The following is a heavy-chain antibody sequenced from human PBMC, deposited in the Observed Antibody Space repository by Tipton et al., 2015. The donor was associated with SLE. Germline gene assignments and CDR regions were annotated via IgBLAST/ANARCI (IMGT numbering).Heavy chain of an antibody. Sequence: LSLTCTASGFIFSTYAMNWVRQAPGKGLEWISSINSVSTYIYYADSVKGRFTISRDNAKNSLYLQMNSLRGEDTGVYYCAAKAWEALDIWGQGTMVTVSS. CDR1: GFIFSTYA. D-gene: IGHD1-26*01. J-gene: IGHJ3*02. CDR3: AAKAWEALDI. CDR2: INSVSTYI. V-gene: IGHV3-21*03.